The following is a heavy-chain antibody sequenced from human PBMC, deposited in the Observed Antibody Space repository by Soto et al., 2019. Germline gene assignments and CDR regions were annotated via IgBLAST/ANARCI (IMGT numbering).Heavy chain of an antibody. V-gene: IGHV3-11*01. CDR3: ARVKDTAMVFDY. CDR1: GFTFSDYY. CDR2: ISSSGSTI. Sequence: GGSLRLSCEASGFTFSDYYMSWIRQAPGKGLEWVSYISSSGSTIYYADSVKGRFTISRDNAKNSLYLQMNSLRAEDTAVYYCARVKDTAMVFDYWGQGTLVTVSS. D-gene: IGHD5-18*01. J-gene: IGHJ4*02.